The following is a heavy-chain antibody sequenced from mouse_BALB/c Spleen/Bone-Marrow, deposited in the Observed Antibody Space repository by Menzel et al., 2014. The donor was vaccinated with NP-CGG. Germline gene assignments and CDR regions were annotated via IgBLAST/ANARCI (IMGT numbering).Heavy chain of an antibody. Sequence: VQLQQSGVEFVKPGASVKLSCKASGYTFTSYWMHWVKQRPGQGLEWIGEIDPSDSYTEYNQNFKGKATLTVDKSSSTAYMQLSSLTSEDSAVYYCARTYYDYDWFAYWGQGTLVTVSA. J-gene: IGHJ3*01. D-gene: IGHD2-4*01. CDR2: IDPSDSYT. CDR3: ARTYYDYDWFAY. V-gene: IGHV1-69*02. CDR1: GYTFTSYW.